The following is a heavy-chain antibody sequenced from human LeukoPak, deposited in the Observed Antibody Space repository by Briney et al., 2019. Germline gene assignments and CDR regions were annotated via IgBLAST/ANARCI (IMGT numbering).Heavy chain of an antibody. CDR1: GFTFGGYG. D-gene: IGHD1-14*01. CDR3: TRYNNDHFDY. V-gene: IGHV3-33*01. CDR2: IAYDGSRA. Sequence: GRSLNLSCAGSGFTFGGYGMHWFRQPPGKGLEWVAVIAYDGSRAFYADSVKGRFTISRDNSKNTMSVQMDDLRAEDTAVYYCTRYNNDHFDYWGQGTLVTVSS. J-gene: IGHJ4*02.